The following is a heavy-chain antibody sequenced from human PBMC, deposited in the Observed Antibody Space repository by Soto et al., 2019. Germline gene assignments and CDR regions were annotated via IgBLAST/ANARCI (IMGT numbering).Heavy chain of an antibody. Sequence: EVQLVESGGGLVKPGGSLRLSCAASGFTFNTYDMNWVHQAPGKGLEWVSSITTSGAYIYYADSLKGRITISRDNAKNSLFLQMNSLRAEDTAVYYCVRSGTARLLRHSWFDTWGQGTLVTVSS. J-gene: IGHJ5*02. V-gene: IGHV3-21*01. CDR1: GFTFNTYD. CDR3: VRSGTARLLRHSWFDT. CDR2: ITTSGAYI. D-gene: IGHD2-21*01.